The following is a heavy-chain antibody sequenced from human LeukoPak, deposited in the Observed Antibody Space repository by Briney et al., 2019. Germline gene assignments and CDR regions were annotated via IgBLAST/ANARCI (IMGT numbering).Heavy chain of an antibody. D-gene: IGHD6-13*01. Sequence: GGSLRLSCAASGFTFSSYGMSWVRQAPGKGLEWVSAISGGGGSTYYADSVKGRFTISRDNSKNTLYLQMNSLRAEDTAVYYCAKGNIAAAARGYFDYWGQGTLVTVSS. CDR2: ISGGGGST. V-gene: IGHV3-23*01. CDR3: AKGNIAAAARGYFDY. J-gene: IGHJ4*02. CDR1: GFTFSSYG.